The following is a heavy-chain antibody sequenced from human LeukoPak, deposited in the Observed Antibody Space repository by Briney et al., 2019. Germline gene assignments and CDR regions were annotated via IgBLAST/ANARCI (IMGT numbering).Heavy chain of an antibody. CDR3: ARGGVGLLWFGELLPCDF. J-gene: IGHJ4*02. Sequence: SETLSLTCTVSGGSISSHYWSWIRQPPGKGLEWIGYIYYSGSTKFNPSLKSRVTISVDTSKNQFSLKLSSVTAADTAVYYCARGGVGLLWFGELLPCDFWGQGTLVTVSS. CDR2: IYYSGST. CDR1: GGSISSHY. D-gene: IGHD3-10*01. V-gene: IGHV4-59*11.